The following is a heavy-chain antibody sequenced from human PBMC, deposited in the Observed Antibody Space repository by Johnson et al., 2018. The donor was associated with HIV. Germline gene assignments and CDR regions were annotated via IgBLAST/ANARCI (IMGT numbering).Heavy chain of an antibody. D-gene: IGHD3-16*02. CDR3: TTAIVIDAFDI. V-gene: IGHV3-30*02. CDR1: GFAFSNYG. J-gene: IGHJ3*02. Sequence: QVQLVESGGGVVQPGRSLKLSCAASGFAFSNYGLHWVRQSPGRGLEWVAFIRYDESDKYYPGSVKGRFTISRDDSKNTLYLQMNSLTTEDTAVYYCTTAIVIDAFDIWGQGTMVTVSS. CDR2: IRYDESDK.